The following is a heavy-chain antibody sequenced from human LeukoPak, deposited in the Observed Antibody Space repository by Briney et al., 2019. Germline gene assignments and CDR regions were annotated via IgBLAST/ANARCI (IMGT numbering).Heavy chain of an antibody. CDR1: GYTSTTYG. CDR2: ISVSNGNT. V-gene: IGHV1-18*04. D-gene: IGHD3-10*01. CDR3: ARDRDRMVQGVTALFDY. Sequence: GSVKVSCKTSGYTSTTYGISWVRQPPGQGLEWMGWISVSNGNTKYAQKVQGRVTMTTDTSTTTAYMEVRSLRSDDTAVYYCARDRDRMVQGVTALFDYWGQGTLVTVSS. J-gene: IGHJ4*02.